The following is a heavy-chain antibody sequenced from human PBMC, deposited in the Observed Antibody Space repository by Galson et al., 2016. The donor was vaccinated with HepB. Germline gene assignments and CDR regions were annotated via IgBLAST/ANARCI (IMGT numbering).Heavy chain of an antibody. CDR2: ISISSSYT. J-gene: IGHJ3*02. D-gene: IGHD5-12*01. Sequence: SLRLSCAASGFIFSDYCMYWIRQAPGKGLEWVSYISISSSYTNYADSVKGRFTISRDNAKNSVYLQMNSLRAEDTAVYYCARNRGYSGYDAFDIWGQGTMVTVSS. CDR1: GFIFSDYC. CDR3: ARNRGYSGYDAFDI. V-gene: IGHV3-11*03.